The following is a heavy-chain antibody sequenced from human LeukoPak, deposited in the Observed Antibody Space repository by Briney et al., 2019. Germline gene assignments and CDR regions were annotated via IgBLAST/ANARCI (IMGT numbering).Heavy chain of an antibody. CDR2: ISGSGGST. J-gene: IGHJ5*02. D-gene: IGHD3-16*02. Sequence: GGSLRLSCAASGFTFSSYAMSWARQAPGKGLEWVSTISGSGGSTYHADSVKGRFTISRDNSKNTLYLEMNSLRAEDTAVYYCARLQRDYDYVWGSYLVDNWFDPWGQGTLVTVSS. V-gene: IGHV3-23*01. CDR1: GFTFSSYA. CDR3: ARLQRDYDYVWGSYLVDNWFDP.